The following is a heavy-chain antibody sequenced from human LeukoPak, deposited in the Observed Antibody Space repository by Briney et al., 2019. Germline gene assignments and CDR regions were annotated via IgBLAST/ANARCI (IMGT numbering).Heavy chain of an antibody. V-gene: IGHV3-23*01. CDR1: GFAFSSYA. D-gene: IGHD5-24*01. J-gene: IGHJ4*02. CDR2: VSDSGSTT. CDR3: AKRWLHSEPASFDY. Sequence: AGGSLRLSCAASGFAFSSYAMTWVRQAPGKGLEWISAVSDSGSTTYYVDSVKGRLTISRDNSKNTLYLQMNSLRAEDTAVYYCAKRWLHSEPASFDYWGQGTLVTVSS.